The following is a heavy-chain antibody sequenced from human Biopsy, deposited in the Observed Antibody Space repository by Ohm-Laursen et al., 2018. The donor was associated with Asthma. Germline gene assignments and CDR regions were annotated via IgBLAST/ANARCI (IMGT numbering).Heavy chain of an antibody. CDR1: GYSLTDLS. CDR3: ASDFPKDYVRYNFQF. Sequence: ASVKVSCKISGYSLTDLSMHWVRQTPGQGLEWMGGHDHEEGGTVNARRFQGRVTMTEDTSTDTAYMELSSLSSDDTAVYYCASDFPKDYVRYNFQFWGQRTLVTVSS. D-gene: IGHD4-17*01. J-gene: IGHJ4*02. V-gene: IGHV1-24*01. CDR2: HDHEEGGT.